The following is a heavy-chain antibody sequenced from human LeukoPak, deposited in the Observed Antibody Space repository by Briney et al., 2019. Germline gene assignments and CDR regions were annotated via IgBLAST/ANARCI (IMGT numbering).Heavy chain of an antibody. CDR3: AREFVSDGEPSEYYFDY. Sequence: PSETLSLTCTVSGGSISSGGYYWRWIRQHPGKGLEWIGYIYYSGSTYYNPSLKSRVTISVDTSKNQFSLKLSSVTAADTAVYYCAREFVSDGEPSEYYFDYWGQGTLVTASS. D-gene: IGHD1-26*01. J-gene: IGHJ4*02. CDR1: GGSISSGGYY. CDR2: IYYSGST. V-gene: IGHV4-31*03.